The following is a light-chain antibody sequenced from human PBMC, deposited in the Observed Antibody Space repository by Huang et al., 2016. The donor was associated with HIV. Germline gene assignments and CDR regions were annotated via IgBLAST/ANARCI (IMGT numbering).Light chain of an antibody. CDR2: GAS. CDR1: QSVTNIY. J-gene: IGKJ2*01. V-gene: IGKV3-20*01. CDR3: QQYGGSPRT. Sequence: EIVLTQSPGTLSLSPGESATLSCRASQSVTNIYLAWYQQKPGQAPMLVFYGASSRATGIPVSFSGSGSGTDFTLTISRLEPDDFVVYYCQQYGGSPRTFGQGTKLEIK.